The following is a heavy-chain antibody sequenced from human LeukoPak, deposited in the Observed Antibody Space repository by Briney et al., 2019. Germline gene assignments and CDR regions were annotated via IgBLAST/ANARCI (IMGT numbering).Heavy chain of an antibody. V-gene: IGHV3-15*05. CDR2: IRSKADGGTP. CDR1: GFTFSSYA. D-gene: IGHD4-23*01. J-gene: IGHJ4*02. Sequence: GGSLRLSCAASGFTFSSYAMSWVRQAPGKGLEWVGHIRSKADGGTPDYIAPVKGRFSISRDNAENTLYLQMNSLRVEDTAVYYCARGRPHGNDYWGQGTLVTVSS. CDR3: ARGRPHGNDY.